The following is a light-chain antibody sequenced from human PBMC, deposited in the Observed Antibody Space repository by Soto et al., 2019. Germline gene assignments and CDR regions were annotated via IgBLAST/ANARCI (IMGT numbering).Light chain of an antibody. CDR3: ASWDDSLNAAV. J-gene: IGLJ2*01. CDR2: SND. CDR1: SSNIGSFT. V-gene: IGLV1-44*01. Sequence: QSVLTQPPSASGTPGQRVTISCSGSSSNIGSFTVDWYQQLPGTAPKLLIYSNDQRPSGVPDRFSGSKSATSASLAISGLQYEDEADYHCASWDDSLNAAVFGGGTKVTVL.